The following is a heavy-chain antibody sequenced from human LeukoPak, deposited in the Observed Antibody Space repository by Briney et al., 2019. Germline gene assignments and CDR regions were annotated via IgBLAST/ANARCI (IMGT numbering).Heavy chain of an antibody. V-gene: IGHV4-34*01. D-gene: IGHD3-22*01. CDR1: GGSFSGYH. J-gene: IGHJ6*03. CDR2: INPSRST. Sequence: SETLSLTCAVYGGSFSGYHWTWIRQSPGKGLEWIGDINPSRSTYYNPSLKSRLTISVDTSKNQFSLKLRSVTAADTAVYYCARGRHDITMIVVVMSSVSYYLDVWGKGTTVTVS. CDR3: ARGRHDITMIVVVMSSVSYYLDV.